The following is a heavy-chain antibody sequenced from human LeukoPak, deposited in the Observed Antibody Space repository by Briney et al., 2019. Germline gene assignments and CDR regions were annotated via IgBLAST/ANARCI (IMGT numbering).Heavy chain of an antibody. CDR1: GFTFRNYA. J-gene: IGHJ6*02. Sequence: PGGSLRLSCAASGFTFRNYAMSWVRQAPGKGLEWVSVISGGGGGAYYADSLKGRFTISRDNAKNTLYLQMNSLRADDTAVYYCARDLIAAAAYYYYGMDVWGQGTTVTVSS. D-gene: IGHD6-13*01. CDR3: ARDLIAAAAYYYYGMDV. V-gene: IGHV3-23*01. CDR2: ISGGGGGA.